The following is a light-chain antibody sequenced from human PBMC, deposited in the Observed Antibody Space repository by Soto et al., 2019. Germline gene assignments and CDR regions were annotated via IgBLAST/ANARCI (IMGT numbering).Light chain of an antibody. CDR3: QSYDSSLSGWI. V-gene: IGLV1-40*01. Sequence: QLVLTQPPSVSGAPGQRVTISCTGSSSNMGAGHGVHWYQQLPGTAPKLLIYDDDNRPSGVPDRFSGSKSGTSASLAITGLQSEDEADYYCQSYDSSLSGWIFGGGTKLTVL. CDR1: SSNMGAGHG. CDR2: DDD. J-gene: IGLJ2*01.